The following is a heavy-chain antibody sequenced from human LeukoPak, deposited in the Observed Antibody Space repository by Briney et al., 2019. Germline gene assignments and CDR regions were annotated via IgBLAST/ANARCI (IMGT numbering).Heavy chain of an antibody. V-gene: IGHV6-1*01. Sequence: SQTLSLTCAISGDSVSSNSAAWNWIRQSPSRGLEWLGRTYYRSKWYNDYAVSVKSRITINPDTSKNQFSLQLNSVTPEDTAVYYCARDITIFGVDSDDAFDIWGQGTMVTVSS. J-gene: IGHJ3*02. D-gene: IGHD3-3*01. CDR2: TYYRSKWYN. CDR3: ARDITIFGVDSDDAFDI. CDR1: GDSVSSNSAA.